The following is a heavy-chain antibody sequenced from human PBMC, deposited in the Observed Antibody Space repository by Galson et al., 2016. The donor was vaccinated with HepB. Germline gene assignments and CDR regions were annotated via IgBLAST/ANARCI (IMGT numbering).Heavy chain of an antibody. D-gene: IGHD2-15*01. J-gene: IGHJ6*02. CDR1: GFSLAEYA. Sequence: SLRLSCAASGFSLAEYAIHWVRQVPGKGLEWVSGISWNGRTLGYADSVKGRFTISRDSAKNTLYLQMNSLRAEDTAVYYCARDRYCSGGSCYPWEAYYYYGMDVWGQGTTVTVSS. V-gene: IGHV3-9*01. CDR2: ISWNGRTL. CDR3: ARDRYCSGGSCYPWEAYYYYGMDV.